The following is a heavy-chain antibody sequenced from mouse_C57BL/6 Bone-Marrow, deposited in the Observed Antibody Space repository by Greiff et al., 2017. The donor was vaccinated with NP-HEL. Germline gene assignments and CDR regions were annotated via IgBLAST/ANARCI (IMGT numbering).Heavy chain of an antibody. V-gene: IGHV1-59*01. Sequence: QVQLQQPGAELVRPGTSVKLSCKASGYTFTSYWMHWVKQRPGQGLEWIGVIDPSDSYTNYNQKFKGKAPLTVDTSSSTAYMQLSSLTAEDSAVYYCARRHYWGQGTTLTVSS. CDR3: ARRHY. CDR1: GYTFTSYW. CDR2: IDPSDSYT. J-gene: IGHJ2*01.